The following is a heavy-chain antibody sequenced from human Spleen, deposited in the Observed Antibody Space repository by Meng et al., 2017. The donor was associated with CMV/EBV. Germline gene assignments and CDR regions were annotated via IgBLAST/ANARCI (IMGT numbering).Heavy chain of an antibody. Sequence: GESLKISCAASGFTFSSYAMSWVRQAPGKGLEWVSAIRGSGGTTYYADSVKGRFTISRDNSKNTLYLQMNSLRAEDTAVYYCAKDRGSSGWYDYWGQGTLVTVSS. CDR3: AKDRGSSGWYDY. J-gene: IGHJ4*02. CDR2: IRGSGGTT. CDR1: GFTFSSYA. D-gene: IGHD6-19*01. V-gene: IGHV3-23*01.